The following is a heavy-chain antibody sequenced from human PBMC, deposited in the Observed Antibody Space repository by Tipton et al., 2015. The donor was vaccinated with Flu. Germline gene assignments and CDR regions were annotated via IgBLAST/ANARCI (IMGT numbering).Heavy chain of an antibody. Sequence: QLVQSGAEVKKPGASVKVSCKASGYTFTGYYMHWVRQAPGQGLEWMGRINPNSGGTNYAQKFQGRVTMTRDTSISTAYMELSRLRSEDTAVYYCARAGNDGSGSLISPYGMDVWGQGTTVTVSS. CDR2: INPNSGGT. V-gene: IGHV1-2*06. CDR3: ARAGNDGSGSLISPYGMDV. J-gene: IGHJ6*02. CDR1: GYTFTGYY. D-gene: IGHD3-10*01.